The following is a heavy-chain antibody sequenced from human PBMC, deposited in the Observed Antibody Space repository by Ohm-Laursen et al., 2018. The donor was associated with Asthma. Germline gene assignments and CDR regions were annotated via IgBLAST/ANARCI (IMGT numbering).Heavy chain of an antibody. CDR3: AGYYYDSNGYLPFDY. CDR2: ISGST. CDR1: GFTFSSYA. D-gene: IGHD3-22*01. V-gene: IGHV3-23*01. Sequence: SLRLSCSASGFTFSSYAMSWVRQAPGKGLAWVSGISGSTYYADSVKGRFTISRDNSKNTLYLQMNSLRAEDTAVYYCAGYYYDSNGYLPFDYWGQGTLVTVSS. J-gene: IGHJ4*02.